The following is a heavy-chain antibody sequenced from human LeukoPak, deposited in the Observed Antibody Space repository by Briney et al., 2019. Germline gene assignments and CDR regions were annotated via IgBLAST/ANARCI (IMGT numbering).Heavy chain of an antibody. CDR3: ARDRSNTAMDYYFDY. CDR2: INPNSGGT. D-gene: IGHD5-18*01. J-gene: IGHJ4*02. CDR1: GYTFTGYY. Sequence: ASVKVSCTASGYTFTGYYMHWVRQAPGQGLEWMGWINPNSGGTNYAQKFQGRVTMTRDTSISTAYMELSRLRSDDTAVYYCARDRSNTAMDYYFDYWGQGTLVTVSS. V-gene: IGHV1-2*02.